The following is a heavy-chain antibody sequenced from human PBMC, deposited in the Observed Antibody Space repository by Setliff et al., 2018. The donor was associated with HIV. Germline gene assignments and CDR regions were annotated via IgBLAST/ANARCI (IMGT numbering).Heavy chain of an antibody. D-gene: IGHD3-22*01. Sequence: SVKVSCKASGGTFSSYAISWVRQAPGQGLEWMGGIIPIFGTTNYAQKFQGWITMTRDTSISTAYMELSRLRSDDTAVYYCARGMDYYDTSGYYQYYFDYWGQGTLVTVSS. CDR1: GGTFSSYA. V-gene: IGHV1-69*05. CDR3: ARGMDYYDTSGYYQYYFDY. CDR2: IIPIFGTT. J-gene: IGHJ4*02.